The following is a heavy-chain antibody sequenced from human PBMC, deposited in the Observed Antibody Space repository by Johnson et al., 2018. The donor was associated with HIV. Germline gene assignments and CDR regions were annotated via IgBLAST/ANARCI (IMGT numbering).Heavy chain of an antibody. D-gene: IGHD2-21*02. CDR3: ATGVVVTAMNDAFDV. Sequence: QVQLVESGGGLVQPGRSLRLSCVASGFTFSSYGMHWVRQAPGKGLEWVAFIRYDGSNNYYAYSVKGRFTISRDNSKNTLYLQMNSLRAEDTAVYYCATGVVVTAMNDAFDVWGQGTMVTVSS. CDR1: GFTFSSYG. CDR2: IRYDGSNN. V-gene: IGHV3-30*02. J-gene: IGHJ3*01.